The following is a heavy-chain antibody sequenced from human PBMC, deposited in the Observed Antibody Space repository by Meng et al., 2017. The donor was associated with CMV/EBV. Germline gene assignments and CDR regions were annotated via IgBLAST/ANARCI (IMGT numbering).Heavy chain of an antibody. CDR3: ARGWSTVTTLGSMDV. J-gene: IGHJ6*02. CDR1: GFTFSSYE. CDR2: ISSSGTTI. Sequence: LSLTCAASGFTFSSYEMTWVRQAPGKGLQWVSYISSSGTTIYYADSVKGRFTISRDNAKNSLYLQMNSLRAEDTDVYFCARGWSTVTTLGSMDVWGQGTTVTVSS. D-gene: IGHD4-11*01. V-gene: IGHV3-48*03.